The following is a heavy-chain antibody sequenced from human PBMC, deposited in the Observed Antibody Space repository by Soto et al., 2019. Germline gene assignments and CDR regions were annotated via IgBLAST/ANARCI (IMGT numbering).Heavy chain of an antibody. D-gene: IGHD5-18*01. CDR1: GYSFTSYW. CDR3: ARRAYSYGYEIDAFDI. J-gene: IGHJ3*02. CDR2: TYPGDSDT. Sequence: GESLKISCKGSGYSFTSYWIGWVRQMPGKGLEWMGITYPGDSDTRYSPSFQGQVTISADKSISTAYLQWSSLKASDTAMYYCARRAYSYGYEIDAFDIWGQGTMVTVSS. V-gene: IGHV5-51*01.